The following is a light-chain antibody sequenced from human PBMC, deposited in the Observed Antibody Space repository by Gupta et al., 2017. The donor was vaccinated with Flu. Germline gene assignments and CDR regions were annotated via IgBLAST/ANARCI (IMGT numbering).Light chain of an antibody. V-gene: IGLV3-25*02. CDR3: QSEDVTSSWM. J-gene: IGLJ3*02. CDR2: KDS. Sequence: SLKLTQPPSVSVSPGQTARITCSGDTLPDKYVYWYKQTTGQAPTLVIFKDSERPSGIPERFSGSSSGTIATLTIDGVQPEDEADYICQSEDVTSSWMFGGGTHLTIL. CDR1: TLPDKY.